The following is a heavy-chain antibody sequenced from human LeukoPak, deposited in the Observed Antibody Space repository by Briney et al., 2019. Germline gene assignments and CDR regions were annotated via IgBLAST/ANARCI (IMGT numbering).Heavy chain of an antibody. V-gene: IGHV3-53*01. Sequence: GGSLRLSCAASGFTVSSNYMSWVRQAPGKGLEWVSAISGGSTYYADSVKGRFTISRDNSKNTLYLQMNSLRAEDTAVYYCAKDIYGDIDHWGQGTLVTVSP. CDR3: AKDIYGDIDH. D-gene: IGHD4-17*01. J-gene: IGHJ4*02. CDR2: ISGGST. CDR1: GFTVSSNY.